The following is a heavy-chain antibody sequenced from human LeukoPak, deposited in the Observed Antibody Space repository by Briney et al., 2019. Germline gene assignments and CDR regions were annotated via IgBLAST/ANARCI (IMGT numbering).Heavy chain of an antibody. CDR3: ARAPRDGRYMTEAFDI. CDR1: GGSISSGSYY. D-gene: IGHD5-24*01. Sequence: SETLSLTCTVSGGSISSGSYYWSWIRQPPGKGLEWIGYIYYSGSTNYNPSLKSRVTISVDTSKNQFSLKLSSVTAADTAVYYCARAPRDGRYMTEAFDIWGQGTMVTVSS. V-gene: IGHV4-61*01. CDR2: IYYSGST. J-gene: IGHJ3*02.